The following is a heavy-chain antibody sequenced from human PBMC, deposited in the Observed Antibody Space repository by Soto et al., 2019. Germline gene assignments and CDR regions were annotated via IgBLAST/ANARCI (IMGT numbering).Heavy chain of an antibody. V-gene: IGHV1-69*13. CDR1: GGTFSSYA. CDR2: IIPIFGTA. CDR3: ARSKAAAFSFDY. D-gene: IGHD6-13*01. J-gene: IGHJ4*02. Sequence: GASVKVSCKASGGTFSSYAISWVRQAPGQGLEWMGGIIPIFGTANYAQKFQGRVTITADESTSTAYMELSSLRSEDTAVYYCARSKAAAFSFDYWGRGTLVTVSS.